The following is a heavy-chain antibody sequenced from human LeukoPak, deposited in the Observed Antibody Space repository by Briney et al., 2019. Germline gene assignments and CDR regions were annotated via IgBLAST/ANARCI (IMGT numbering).Heavy chain of an antibody. D-gene: IGHD3-22*01. V-gene: IGHV1-69*06. CDR2: IIPIFGTA. CDR3: ARKVPNDSSGYYYRGQFDP. Sequence: SVKVSCKASGYTFTSYAISWVRQAPGQGLEWMGGIIPIFGTANYAQKFQGRVTITADKSTSTAYMELSSLRSEDTAVYYCARKVPNDSSGYYYRGQFDPWGQGTLVTVSS. J-gene: IGHJ5*02. CDR1: GYTFTSYA.